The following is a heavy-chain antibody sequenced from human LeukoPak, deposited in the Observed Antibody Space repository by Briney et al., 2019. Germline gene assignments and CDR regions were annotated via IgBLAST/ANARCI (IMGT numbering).Heavy chain of an antibody. CDR2: ISHSGST. CDR1: GYSISSGYY. V-gene: IGHV4-38-2*02. J-gene: IGHJ3*02. D-gene: IGHD6-13*01. Sequence: SETLSLTCTVSGYSISSGYYWGWIRQPPGKGLEWIATISHSGSTYYNPSLKSQVTISVDTSKNQFSLKLSSVTAADTAVYYCAREGVGSSSWYGDDAFDIWGQGTMVTVSS. CDR3: AREGVGSSSWYGDDAFDI.